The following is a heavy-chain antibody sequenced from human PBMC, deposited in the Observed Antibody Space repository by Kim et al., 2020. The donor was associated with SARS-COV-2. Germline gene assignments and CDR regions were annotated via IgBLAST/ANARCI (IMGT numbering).Heavy chain of an antibody. J-gene: IGHJ4*02. CDR1: GFTFSGSA. CDR3: TRHSDVDIVATGY. D-gene: IGHD5-12*01. CDR2: IRSKANSYST. V-gene: IGHV3-73*01. Sequence: GGSLRLSCAASGFTFSGSAMHWVRQASGKGLEWVGRIRSKANSYSTAYAASVKGRFTISRDDSKNTAYLQMNSLKTEDTAVYYCTRHSDVDIVATGYWGQGTLVTVSS.